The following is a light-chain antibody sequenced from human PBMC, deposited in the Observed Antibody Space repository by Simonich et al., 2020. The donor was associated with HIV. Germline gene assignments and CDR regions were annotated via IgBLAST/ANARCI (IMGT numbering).Light chain of an antibody. CDR1: SSDFGGYNY. J-gene: IGLJ2*01. CDR3: SSYAGSNNVV. V-gene: IGLV2-14*03. CDR2: DVS. Sequence: QSSLTQPASVSGSPGQSITISCTGTSSDFGGYNYVSWYQQHPDKAPKLMIYDVSYRPSGVSNSFSGSMSGNTASQTISGLQAEDEADYYCSSYAGSNNVVFGGGTKLTVL.